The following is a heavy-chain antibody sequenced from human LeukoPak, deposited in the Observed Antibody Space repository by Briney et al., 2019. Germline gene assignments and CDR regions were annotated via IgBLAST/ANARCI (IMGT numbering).Heavy chain of an antibody. D-gene: IGHD5-18*01. V-gene: IGHV3-30-3*01. CDR2: ISYDGSNK. CDR3: ARAFAWIQLWSALS. CDR1: GFTFSSYA. J-gene: IGHJ5*02. Sequence: GGSLRLSCAASGFTFSSYAMHWVRQAPGKGLEWVAVISYDGSNKYYADSVKGRFTISRDNSKNTLYLQMNSLRAEDTAVYYCARAFAWIQLWSALSWGQGTLVTVSS.